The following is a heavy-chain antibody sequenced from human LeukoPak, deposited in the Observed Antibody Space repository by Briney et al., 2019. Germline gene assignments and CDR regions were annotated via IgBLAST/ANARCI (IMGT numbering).Heavy chain of an antibody. V-gene: IGHV1-69*05. Sequence: ASVKVSCKASGGTFSSYAISWVRQAPGQGLEWMGGIFPIVGIANYTQTFRGRVTISTDESTSTAYMELSSLRCEDTAVYYCASGYCSGGSCEVYFNYWGQATLVTVYS. CDR2: IFPIVGIA. CDR1: GGTFSSYA. D-gene: IGHD2-15*01. J-gene: IGHJ4*02. CDR3: ASGYCSGGSCEVYFNY.